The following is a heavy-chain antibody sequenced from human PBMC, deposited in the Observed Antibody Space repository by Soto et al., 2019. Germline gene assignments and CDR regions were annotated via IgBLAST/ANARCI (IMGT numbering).Heavy chain of an antibody. D-gene: IGHD5-18*01. CDR2: ISSSSSTI. CDR1: GFTFSSYS. Sequence: GGSLRLSCAASGFTFSSYSMNWVRQAPGKGLEWVSYISSSSSTIYYADSVKGRFTISRDNAKNSLYLQMNSLRAEDTAVYYRARGTRGYSYGYFVYWGQGTLVTVSS. V-gene: IGHV3-48*01. J-gene: IGHJ4*02. CDR3: ARGTRGYSYGYFVY.